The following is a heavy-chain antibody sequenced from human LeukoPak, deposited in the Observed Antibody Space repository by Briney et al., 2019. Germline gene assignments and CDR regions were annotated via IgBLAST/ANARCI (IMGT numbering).Heavy chain of an antibody. CDR3: AKDRDIGTTFMDY. V-gene: IGHV3-30*18. CDR1: GFTFSNYD. J-gene: IGHJ4*02. D-gene: IGHD1-7*01. CDR2: ISYDGSNK. Sequence: GGSLRLSCAASGFTFSNYDMSWVRQAPGKGLEWVAVISYDGSNKYYADSVKGRFTISRDNSKNTLYLQMNSLRAEDTAVYYCAKDRDIGTTFMDYWGQGTLVTVSS.